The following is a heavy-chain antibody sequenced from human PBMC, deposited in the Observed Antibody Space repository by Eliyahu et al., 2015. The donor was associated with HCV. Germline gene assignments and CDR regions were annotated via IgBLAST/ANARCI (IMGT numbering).Heavy chain of an antibody. V-gene: IGHV3-33*01. CDR1: GFTFSSYG. CDR2: IWYDGSNK. CDR3: ARELITMIVAYDFDY. D-gene: IGHD3-22*01. J-gene: IGHJ4*02. Sequence: QVQLVESGGGVVQPGRSLRLSCAASGFTFSSYGMHWVRQASGKGLEWVAVIWYDGSNKYYADSVKGRFTISRDNSKNTLYLQMNSLRAEDTAVYYCARELITMIVAYDFDYWGQGTLVTVSS.